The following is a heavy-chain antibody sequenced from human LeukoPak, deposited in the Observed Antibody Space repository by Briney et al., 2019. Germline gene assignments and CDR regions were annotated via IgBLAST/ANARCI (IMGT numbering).Heavy chain of an antibody. V-gene: IGHV3-64*01. J-gene: IGHJ6*02. Sequence: GGSLRLSCAASGFTFSSYAMPWVRQAPGKGLEYVSAISSNGGSTYYANSVKGRFTISRDNSKNTLYLQMGSLRAEDMAVYYCARFSDLTGYSMDVWGQGTTVTVSS. D-gene: IGHD3-9*01. CDR2: ISSNGGST. CDR1: GFTFSSYA. CDR3: ARFSDLTGYSMDV.